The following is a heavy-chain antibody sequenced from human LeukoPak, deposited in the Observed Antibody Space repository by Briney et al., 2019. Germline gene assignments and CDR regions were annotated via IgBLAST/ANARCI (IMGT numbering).Heavy chain of an antibody. CDR3: ARADSGSYPLDY. CDR2: IIPIFGTA. V-gene: IGHV1-69*05. Sequence: ASVKVSCKASGGTFSSYAISWVRQAPGQGLEWMGGIIPIFGTANYAQKFQGRITITTDESTSTAYMELSSLRSEDTAVYYCARADSGSYPLDYWGQGTLVTVSS. D-gene: IGHD1-26*01. CDR1: GGTFSSYA. J-gene: IGHJ4*02.